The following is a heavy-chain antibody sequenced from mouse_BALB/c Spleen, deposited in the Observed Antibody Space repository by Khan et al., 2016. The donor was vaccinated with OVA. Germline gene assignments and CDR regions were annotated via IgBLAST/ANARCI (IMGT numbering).Heavy chain of an antibody. CDR2: INPYNGDT. CDR3: TRGLFDV. V-gene: IGHV1-19*01. Sequence: VQLQQSGPELVKPGASVKMSCKASGYTFTDYYMKWVKQSHGKILEWIGDINPYNGDTFYNQKFKGKATLTVDKSSSTAYMQLDSLTSEDSALYFCTRGLFDVWGAGTTVTVSS. J-gene: IGHJ1*01. CDR1: GYTFTDYY.